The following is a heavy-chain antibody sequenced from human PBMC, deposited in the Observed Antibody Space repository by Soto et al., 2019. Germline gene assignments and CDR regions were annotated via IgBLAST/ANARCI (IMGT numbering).Heavy chain of an antibody. D-gene: IGHD5-12*01. CDR1: GGSMSRGDYY. CDR3: ARHGESGESLY. CDR2: IYHTGST. J-gene: IGHJ4*02. Sequence: SETLSLTCTVSGGSMSRGDYYWSWIRQPPGKGLEWIGFIYHTGSTYYSPSLKNRVAISVDTSKNQFSLKLSSVTAADTAVYFCARHGESGESLYWGQVIPVTVSS. V-gene: IGHV4-30-4*01.